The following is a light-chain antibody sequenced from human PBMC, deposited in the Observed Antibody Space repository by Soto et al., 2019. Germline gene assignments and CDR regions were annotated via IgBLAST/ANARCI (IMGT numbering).Light chain of an antibody. CDR2: GAS. Sequence: EIVLTQSPGTLSLFPGERATLSCRASQSISSNYLAWYQQKPGQAPRLLIHGASNRATGIPDRFIGAGSGTDFTLTISTLDPADFAVYYCHQYGSAPAWTFGQGTKVEIK. CDR3: HQYGSAPAWT. J-gene: IGKJ1*01. V-gene: IGKV3-20*01. CDR1: QSISSNY.